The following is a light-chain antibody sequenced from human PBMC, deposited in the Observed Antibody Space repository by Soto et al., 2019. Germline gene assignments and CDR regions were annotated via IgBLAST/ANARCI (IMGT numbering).Light chain of an antibody. V-gene: IGKV1-6*01. J-gene: IGKJ4*01. CDR1: QGIRID. Sequence: AIQMTQSPSSLSASVGDRVTIICRASQGIRIDLGWYQQKPGKAPKLLIYAASSLQSGVPSRFSGSGSGTDFTLTISSLQPEDFATYYCLQDYNYPLTFGGGTKVEIK. CDR3: LQDYNYPLT. CDR2: AAS.